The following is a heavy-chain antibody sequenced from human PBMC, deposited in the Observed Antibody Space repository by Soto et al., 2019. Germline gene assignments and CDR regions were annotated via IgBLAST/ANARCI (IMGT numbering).Heavy chain of an antibody. Sequence: QITLKESGPTLGKPTQTLTLTCTFSGFSLSTSGVGVGWIRQPPGKALEWLALIYWDDDKRYSPSLKSRLTITQDTSKSQVVLTMTNMDPVDTATYYCSHSLYDYVWGTNWFDPWGQGTLVTVSS. CDR3: SHSLYDYVWGTNWFDP. D-gene: IGHD3-16*01. J-gene: IGHJ5*02. V-gene: IGHV2-5*02. CDR2: IYWDDDK. CDR1: GFSLSTSGVG.